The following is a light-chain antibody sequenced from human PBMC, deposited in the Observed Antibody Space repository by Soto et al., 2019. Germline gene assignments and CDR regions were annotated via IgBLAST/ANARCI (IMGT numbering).Light chain of an antibody. Sequence: GDRVTITCRASQKISTFVAWYHQKPGKVPRLLIYDASSLESGVPSRFSGSGSGTEFTLTISGLQPDDFATYYCQQYNSYSGTFGQGTKVELK. J-gene: IGKJ1*01. CDR2: DAS. CDR1: QKISTF. V-gene: IGKV1-5*01. CDR3: QQYNSYSGT.